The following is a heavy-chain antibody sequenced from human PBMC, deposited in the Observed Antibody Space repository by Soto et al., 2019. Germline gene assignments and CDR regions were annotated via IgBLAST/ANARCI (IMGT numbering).Heavy chain of an antibody. CDR3: AREITLRAHSSSSDAFDI. Sequence: ASVKVSCKASGGTFSSYTISWVRQAPGQGLEWMGIINPSGGITNYAQKFQGRVTMTRDTSTSTVYMELSSLRSEDTSVYYCAREITLRAHSSSSDAFDIWGQGTMVTVS. CDR1: GGTFSSYT. D-gene: IGHD6-13*01. J-gene: IGHJ3*02. CDR2: INPSGGIT. V-gene: IGHV1-46*01.